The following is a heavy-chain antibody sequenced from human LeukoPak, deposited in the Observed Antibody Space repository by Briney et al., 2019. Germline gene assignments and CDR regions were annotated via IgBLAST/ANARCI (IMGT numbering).Heavy chain of an antibody. D-gene: IGHD2/OR15-2a*01. CDR1: GYTFSDYY. CDR2: IIPNSGGT. V-gene: IGHV1-2*02. Sequence: GASVKVACRTSGYTFSDYYIHWVRQAPGQGLEWMGYIIPNSGGTTYARRFQGRVTMTRDTSISAAYLDLSGLRSDDTAIYYCSTEDKYCTTSTCGDSWGQGTLVTVSS. CDR3: STEDKYCTTSTCGDS. J-gene: IGHJ4*02.